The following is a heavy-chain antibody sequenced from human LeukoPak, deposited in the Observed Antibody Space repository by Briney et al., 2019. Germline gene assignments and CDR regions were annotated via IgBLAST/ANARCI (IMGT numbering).Heavy chain of an antibody. CDR1: GYTFTSYG. J-gene: IGHJ4*02. CDR3: ARAVRSYGPETFDY. V-gene: IGHV1-18*01. Sequence: AASVRVSCKASGYTFTSYGISWVRQAPGQGLEWMGWISAYNGNTNYAQKLQGRVTMTTDTSTSTAYMELRSLRSDDTAVYYCARAVRSYGPETFDYWGQGTLVTVSS. CDR2: ISAYNGNT. D-gene: IGHD5-18*01.